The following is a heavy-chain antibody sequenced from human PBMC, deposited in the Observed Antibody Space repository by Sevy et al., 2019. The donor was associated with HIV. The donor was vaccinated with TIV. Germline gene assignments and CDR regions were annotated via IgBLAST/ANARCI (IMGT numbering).Heavy chain of an antibody. J-gene: IGHJ4*02. Sequence: GGFLRLSCVVSGYSFSSYAISWVRQAPGKGLEWLSTINGRGGSTYYADSVKGRFTISRDNPKNRQFLQMINLRVDDTALYYCARPSPGIAAAASAFYDNWGQGTLVTVSS. CDR3: ARPSPGIAAAASAFYDN. CDR2: INGRGGST. D-gene: IGHD6-13*01. V-gene: IGHV3-23*01. CDR1: GYSFSSYA.